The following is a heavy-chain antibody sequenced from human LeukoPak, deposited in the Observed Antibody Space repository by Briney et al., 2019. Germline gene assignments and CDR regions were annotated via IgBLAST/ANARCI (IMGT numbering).Heavy chain of an antibody. CDR1: GGSISSGDYY. CDR2: IYYSRST. V-gene: IGHV4-30-4*01. D-gene: IGHD2-15*01. J-gene: IGHJ5*02. Sequence: SQPLSLTCTSSGGSISSGDYYWRWIRQPPGKGLEWIGYIYYSRSTYYNPSLKSRVTISVDTSKNQFSLKLSSVTAADTAVYYCARGHRYCSGGSCYSVNWFDPWGQGTLVTVSS. CDR3: ARGHRYCSGGSCYSVNWFDP.